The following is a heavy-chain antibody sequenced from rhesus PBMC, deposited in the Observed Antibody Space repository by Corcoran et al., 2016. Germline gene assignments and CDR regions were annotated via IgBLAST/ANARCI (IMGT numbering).Heavy chain of an antibody. J-gene: IGHJ4*01. CDR3: ASDRYCTGSGCYALDY. D-gene: IGHD2-21*01. CDR1: GFTFSSYG. CDR2: ISNGGGST. V-gene: IGHV3S5*01. Sequence: EVQLVESGGGLVQPGGSLRLSCAASGFTFSSYGMSWVRQAPGKGLEWVSYISNGGGSTYYADSVKGRFTNSRDNSKNTLYLQMNSLRAEDTAVYYCASDRYCTGSGCYALDYWGQGVLVTISS.